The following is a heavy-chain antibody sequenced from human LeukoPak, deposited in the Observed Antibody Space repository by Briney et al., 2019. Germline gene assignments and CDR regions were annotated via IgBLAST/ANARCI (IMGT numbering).Heavy chain of an antibody. CDR3: ARGGGNYYYYYMDV. J-gene: IGHJ6*03. CDR1: GGSISSYY. D-gene: IGHD2-15*01. CDR2: IYFSGST. V-gene: IGHV4-59*01. Sequence: SETLSLTCTVSGGSISSYYWSWIRQPPGKGLEWIGYIYFSGSTNYNPSLKSRVTISVDTSKNQFSLKLSSVTAADTAVYYCARGGGNYYYYYMDVWGKGTTVTVSS.